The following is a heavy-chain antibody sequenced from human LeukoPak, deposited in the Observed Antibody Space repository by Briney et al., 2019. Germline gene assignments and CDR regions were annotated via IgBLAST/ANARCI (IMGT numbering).Heavy chain of an antibody. CDR1: GGSISSGGYY. CDR3: ARESSSWNDAFDI. V-gene: IGHV4-30-2*01. Sequence: KSSETLSLTCTVSGGSISSGGYYWSWIRQPPGKGLEWIGYIYHSGSTYYNPSLKSRVTISVDRSKNQFSLKLSSVTAADTAVYYCARESSSWNDAFDIWGQGTMVTVSS. D-gene: IGHD6-13*01. CDR2: IYHSGST. J-gene: IGHJ3*02.